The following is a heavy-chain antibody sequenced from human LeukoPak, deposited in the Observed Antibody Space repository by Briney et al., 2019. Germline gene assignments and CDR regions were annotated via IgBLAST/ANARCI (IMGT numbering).Heavy chain of an antibody. CDR1: GFTFSDFY. V-gene: IGHV3-11*01. Sequence: KPGGSLRLSCAASGFTFSDFYMSWNRQPPGKGLEWVSYISTSGNTIYYADSVKGRFTISRDNAKNTLYLQMNSLRGEDTAVYYCARDWYYFDNSGEDAFDIWGQGTMVTVSS. CDR2: ISTSGNTI. J-gene: IGHJ3*02. D-gene: IGHD3-22*01. CDR3: ARDWYYFDNSGEDAFDI.